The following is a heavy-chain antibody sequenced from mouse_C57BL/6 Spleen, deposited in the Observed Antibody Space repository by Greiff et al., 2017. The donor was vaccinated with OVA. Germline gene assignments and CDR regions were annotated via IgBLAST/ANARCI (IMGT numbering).Heavy chain of an antibody. D-gene: IGHD2-4*01. CDR2: IDPETGGT. CDR1: GYTFTDYE. Sequence: VQLQQSGAELVRPGASVTLSCKASGYTFTDYEMHWVKQTPVHGLEWIGAIDPETGGTAYNQKFKGKAILTADKSSSTAYMELRSLTSEDSAVYYCTREGLRRRKGFAYWGQGTLVTVSA. V-gene: IGHV1-15*01. J-gene: IGHJ3*01. CDR3: TREGLRRRKGFAY.